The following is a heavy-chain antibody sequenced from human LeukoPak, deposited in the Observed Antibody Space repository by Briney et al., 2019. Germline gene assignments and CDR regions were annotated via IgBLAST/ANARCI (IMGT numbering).Heavy chain of an antibody. CDR3: AKPRPGRVVVAAIVY. V-gene: IGHV3-30*18. D-gene: IGHD2-15*01. CDR1: GFTFSSYG. J-gene: IGHJ4*02. Sequence: GGSLRLSCAASGFTFSSYGMHRVPPAPGKGLEWVAAIAYDGSNKYYADAVKGRFTISRDNSKTTLYLQMNSLRAEDTAVYNCAKPRPGRVVVAAIVYWGQGTLVTVSS. CDR2: IAYDGSNK.